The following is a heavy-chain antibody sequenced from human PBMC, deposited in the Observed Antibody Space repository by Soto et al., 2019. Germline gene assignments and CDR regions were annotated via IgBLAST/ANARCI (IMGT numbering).Heavy chain of an antibody. Sequence: QVQLVQSGAEVKKPGASVKVSCKASGYTFTSYGISWVRQAPGQGLEWMGWISAYNGNTNYAQKLRGRVTMTTDTSTSTAYMELRSLRSDDTAVYYCARYHGDYYYYYGMDVWGQGTTVTVSS. CDR3: ARYHGDYYYYYGMDV. V-gene: IGHV1-18*01. D-gene: IGHD4-17*01. CDR1: GYTFTSYG. J-gene: IGHJ6*02. CDR2: ISAYNGNT.